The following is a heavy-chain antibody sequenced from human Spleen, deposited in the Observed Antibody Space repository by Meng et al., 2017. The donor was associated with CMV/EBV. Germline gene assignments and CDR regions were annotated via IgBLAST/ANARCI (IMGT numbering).Heavy chain of an antibody. CDR2: IYPGYSDT. CDR3: VRPEGYCTGGSCYLDF. Sequence: KVSCKGSGYTFTDYWIGWVRQMPGKGLEWMGIIYPGYSDTRYSPSFQGQVTISAEKSISTAYLQWSSLKASDTAMYYCVRPEGYCTGGSCYLDFWGQGSLVTVSS. J-gene: IGHJ4*02. V-gene: IGHV5-51*01. D-gene: IGHD2-15*01. CDR1: GYTFTDYW.